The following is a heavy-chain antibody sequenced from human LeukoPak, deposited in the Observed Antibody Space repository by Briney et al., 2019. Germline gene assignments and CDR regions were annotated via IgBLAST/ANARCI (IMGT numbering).Heavy chain of an antibody. CDR1: GVASSSNY. CDR2: IDHSGNT. Sequence: SETLSLTCGVYGVASSSNYWSWIRQSPGRGLEWIGEIDHSGNTNYNPSLKGRVIISIDTSKNQFSLKLSSVTAADTADYYCARLLPKTGTTSYYFHSDMNVWGKGTTVTISS. D-gene: IGHD1-1*01. CDR3: ARLLPKTGTTSYYFHSDMNV. J-gene: IGHJ6*03. V-gene: IGHV4-34*01.